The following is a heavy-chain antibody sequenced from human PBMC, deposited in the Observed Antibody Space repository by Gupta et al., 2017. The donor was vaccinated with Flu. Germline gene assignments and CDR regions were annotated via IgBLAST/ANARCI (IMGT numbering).Heavy chain of an antibody. J-gene: IGHJ3*02. CDR1: GGSISSGGYY. D-gene: IGHD6-19*01. CDR2: IYYSGST. Sequence: QVQLQESGPGLVKPSQTLSLTCTVSGGSISSGGYYWSWIRQHPGKGLEWIGYIYYSGSTYYNPSLKSRVTISVDTSKNQFSLKLSSVTAADTAVYYCARAGDSSGWYVGAFDIWGQGTMVTVSS. V-gene: IGHV4-31*03. CDR3: ARAGDSSGWYVGAFDI.